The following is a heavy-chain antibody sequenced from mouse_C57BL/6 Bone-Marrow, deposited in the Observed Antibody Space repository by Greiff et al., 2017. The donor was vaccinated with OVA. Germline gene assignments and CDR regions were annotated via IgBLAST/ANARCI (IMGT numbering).Heavy chain of an antibody. CDR1: GYTFTSYW. CDR2: INPSSGYT. Sequence: VQLQQSGAELAKPGASVKLSCKASGYTFTSYWMHWVKQRPGQGLEWIGYINPSSGYTKYNQKFKDKATLTADKSSSTAYMQLSSLTYEDSTVYDCAGWYYAMGYWDRGNGVTVSA. V-gene: IGHV1-7*01. CDR3: AGWYYAMGY. J-gene: IGHJ4*01.